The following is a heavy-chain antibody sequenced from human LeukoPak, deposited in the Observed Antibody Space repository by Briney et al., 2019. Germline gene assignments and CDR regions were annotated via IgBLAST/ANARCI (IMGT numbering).Heavy chain of an antibody. Sequence: ASVKVSCKASGYTFTGYYMHWVRQAPGQGLEWMEWINPNSGGTNYAQKFQGRVTMTRDTSISTAYMELSRLRSDDTAVYYCARVGSSGWYSPFDYWGQGTLVTVSS. D-gene: IGHD6-19*01. CDR3: ARVGSSGWYSPFDY. J-gene: IGHJ4*02. CDR1: GYTFTGYY. CDR2: INPNSGGT. V-gene: IGHV1-2*02.